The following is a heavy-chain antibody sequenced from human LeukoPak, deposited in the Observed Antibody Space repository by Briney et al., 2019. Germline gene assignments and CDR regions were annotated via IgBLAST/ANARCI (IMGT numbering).Heavy chain of an antibody. Sequence: GGSLRLSCAASGFTFSDYGMSWVRQAPGKGLEWVSYISSGGGTIYYADSVKGRFTISRDNAKNSLYLQMNSLRDEDTAVYYCARDLSSTWYFFAYWGQGTLVTVSS. D-gene: IGHD6-13*01. CDR3: ARDLSSTWYFFAY. J-gene: IGHJ4*02. V-gene: IGHV3-48*02. CDR2: ISSGGGTI. CDR1: GFTFSDYG.